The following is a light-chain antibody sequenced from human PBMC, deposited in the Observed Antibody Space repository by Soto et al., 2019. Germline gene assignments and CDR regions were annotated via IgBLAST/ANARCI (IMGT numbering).Light chain of an antibody. CDR3: GSYAGFNNYVA. CDR1: ISDVGGYNY. CDR2: EVS. V-gene: IGLV2-8*01. J-gene: IGLJ2*01. Sequence: QSALTQPPSASGSPGQSVTISCTGTISDVGGYNYVSWYQQHPGKAPKLMIYEVSERPSGVPDRFSGSKSGNTASLTVSGLQAEDEADYYCGSYAGFNNYVAFGGGTQVTVL.